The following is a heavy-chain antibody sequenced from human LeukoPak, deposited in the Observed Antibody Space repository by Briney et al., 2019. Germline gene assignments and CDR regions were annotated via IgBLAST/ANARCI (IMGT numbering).Heavy chain of an antibody. CDR1: GGSITSSSYY. J-gene: IGHJ4*02. Sequence: SETLSLTCIVPGGSITSSSYYGGWIRQPPGKALEWIGSIYYSGTTYYNPSLKSRVTISVDTSKKQLSLQLSSVTAADTAVYYCARLPYYYGSGSYSGIDYWGQGTLVTVSS. CDR3: ARLPYYYGSGSYSGIDY. D-gene: IGHD3-10*01. CDR2: IYYSGTT. V-gene: IGHV4-39*01.